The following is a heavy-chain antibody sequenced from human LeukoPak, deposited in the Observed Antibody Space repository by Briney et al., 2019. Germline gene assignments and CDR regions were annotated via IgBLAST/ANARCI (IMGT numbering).Heavy chain of an antibody. CDR2: ISWNSGSI. V-gene: IGHV3-9*01. D-gene: IGHD3-10*01. CDR1: GFTFSSYA. J-gene: IGHJ4*02. CDR3: EMVRGVIS. Sequence: GGSLRLSCAASGFTFSSYAMHWVRQAPGKGLEWVSGISWNSGSIGYADSVKGRFTISRDNAKNSLYLQMNSLRAEDTAVYYCEMVRGVISWGQGTLVTVSS.